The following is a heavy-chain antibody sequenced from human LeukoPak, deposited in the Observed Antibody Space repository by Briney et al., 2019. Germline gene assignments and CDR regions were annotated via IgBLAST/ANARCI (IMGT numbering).Heavy chain of an antibody. CDR3: ARDSWEYGSGSYYNKVLDY. V-gene: IGHV3-21*01. Sequence: GALELSCAASGFPFSDYNIKWVRPAPGEGLEWVSSISSNSSYIYYADSVKGRFTISRDNAKNSLYLQMNSLRAGDTAVYYCARDSWEYGSGSYYNKVLDYWGQGTLVTVSS. J-gene: IGHJ4*02. CDR2: ISSNSSYI. D-gene: IGHD3-10*01. CDR1: GFPFSDYN.